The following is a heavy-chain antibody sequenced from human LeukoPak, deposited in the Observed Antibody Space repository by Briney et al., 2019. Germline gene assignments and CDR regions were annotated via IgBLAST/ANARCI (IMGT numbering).Heavy chain of an antibody. J-gene: IGHJ5*02. CDR1: GFTFSSYG. CDR3: AKDSQRGIVVVPAARFDP. CDR2: ISGSGGST. Sequence: GGSLRLSCAASGFTFSSYGMHWVRQAPGKGLEWVSAISGSGGSTYYAGSVKGQFTISRDNSKNTLYLQMNSLRAEDTAVYYCAKDSQRGIVVVPAARFDPWGQGTLVTVSS. V-gene: IGHV3-23*01. D-gene: IGHD2-2*01.